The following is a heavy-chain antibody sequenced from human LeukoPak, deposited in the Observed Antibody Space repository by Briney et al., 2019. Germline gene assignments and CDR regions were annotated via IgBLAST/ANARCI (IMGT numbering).Heavy chain of an antibody. J-gene: IGHJ4*02. CDR2: ISGSSSDI. D-gene: IGHD1-26*01. CDR3: ARRGYHDYSGFDY. V-gene: IGHV3-21*01. CDR1: EFTFSSYS. Sequence: WGSLRLSCAGSEFTFSSYSMNWVRQAPGKGLEWVSSISGSSSDIYYADSVKGRFTISRDNAKNSLHLQMKSLRVEDTAVYYCARRGYHDYSGFDYWGQGTLVTVSS.